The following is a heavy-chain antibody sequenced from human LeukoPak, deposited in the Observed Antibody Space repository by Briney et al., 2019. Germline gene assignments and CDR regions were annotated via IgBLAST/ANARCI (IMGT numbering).Heavy chain of an antibody. J-gene: IGHJ4*02. CDR2: TYYRSKWYN. D-gene: IGHD1-26*01. V-gene: IGHV6-1*01. CDR1: GDSVSSNNAA. Sequence: SQTLSLTCAISGDSVSSNNAAWNWIRQSPSRGLEWLGRTYYRSKWYNDYAVSVKSRITINPDTSKNQFSLQLNSVTPEDTAVYYCAKQVGATPYFDYWGQGTLVTVSS. CDR3: AKQVGATPYFDY.